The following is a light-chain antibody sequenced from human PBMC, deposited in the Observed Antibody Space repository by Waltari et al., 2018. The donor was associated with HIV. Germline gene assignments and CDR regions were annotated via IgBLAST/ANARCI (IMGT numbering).Light chain of an antibody. J-gene: IGKJ5*01. V-gene: IGKV2-30*01. CDR3: MQATHWSIT. Sequence: DVAMRQSPPSLPVTLGQPASISRWSSQSLVDNDGNTYLNWLQQRPGQSPRRLIYRASHRDSGVPDRFSGSGSGTDFTLKISRVEADDIGIYYCMQATHWSITFGQGTRLEIK. CDR1: QSLVDNDGNTY. CDR2: RAS.